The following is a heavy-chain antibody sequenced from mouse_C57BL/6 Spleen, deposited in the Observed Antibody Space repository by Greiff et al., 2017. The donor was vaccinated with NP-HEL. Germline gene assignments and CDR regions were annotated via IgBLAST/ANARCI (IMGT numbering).Heavy chain of an antibody. Sequence: VQLQQSGAELAKPGASVKLSCKASGYTFTSYWMHWVKQRPGQGLEWIGYITPSSGYTKYNQKFKDKSTLTADKSSSTAYMQLSSLTYEDSAVYYCARAFYGYDEFAYWGQGTLVTVAA. CDR3: ARAFYGYDEFAY. D-gene: IGHD2-9*01. CDR2: ITPSSGYT. V-gene: IGHV1-7*01. CDR1: GYTFTSYW. J-gene: IGHJ3*01.